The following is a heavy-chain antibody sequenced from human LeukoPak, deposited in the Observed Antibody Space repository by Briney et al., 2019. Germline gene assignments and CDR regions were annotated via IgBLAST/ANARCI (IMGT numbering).Heavy chain of an antibody. V-gene: IGHV4-59*12. CDR1: GGSISSYY. D-gene: IGHD3-10*01. CDR3: ARDFGSNYYGSGSYFGY. Sequence: SETLSLTCTVSGGSISSYYWSWIRQPPGKGLEWIGYIYYSGSTNYNPSLKSRVTISVDTSKNQFSLKLSSVTAADTAVYYCARDFGSNYYGSGSYFGYWGQGTLVTVSS. CDR2: IYYSGST. J-gene: IGHJ4*02.